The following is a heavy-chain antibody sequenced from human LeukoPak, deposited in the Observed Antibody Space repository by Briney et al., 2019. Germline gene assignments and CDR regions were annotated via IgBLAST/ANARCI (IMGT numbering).Heavy chain of an antibody. D-gene: IGHD3-10*01. CDR1: GGSLSGFY. CDR2: INQSGVA. J-gene: IGHJ4*02. V-gene: IGHV4-34*01. CDR3: ARGGTFGEPFPRH. Sequence: PSETLSLTCAVSGGSLSGFYWTWIRQAPGKGLEWIGEINQSGVANYNPSLKGRTTISADTSKSQFSLSLSFVTAADTAIYYCARGGTFGEPFPRHWGPGTLVTVSS.